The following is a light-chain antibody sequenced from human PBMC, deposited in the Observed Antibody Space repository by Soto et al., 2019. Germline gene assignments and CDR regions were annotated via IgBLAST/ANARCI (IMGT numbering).Light chain of an antibody. CDR1: TGAVTSSQY. J-gene: IGLJ7*01. V-gene: IGLV7-46*01. Sequence: QAVVTQEPSLTVSPGGTVTLTRGSSTGAVTSSQYPYWFQQKPGQAPRTLIHDTNKKHSWTPARFSGSLLGGKAALTLSGAQPEDEADYYCLLSYGDARVFGGGTQLTVL. CDR3: LLSYGDARV. CDR2: DTN.